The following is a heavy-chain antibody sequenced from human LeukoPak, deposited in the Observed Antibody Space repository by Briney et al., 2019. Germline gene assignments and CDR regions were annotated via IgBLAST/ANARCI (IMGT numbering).Heavy chain of an antibody. CDR2: VSGIGGNT. Sequence: GGSLRLSCAASGFTFSSYAMSWVRQAPGKGLEWVSAVSGIGGNTFCADSVKGRFTISRDNSKNTLYLQMNSLRAEDTALYYCAREVVASSYADYWGQGTLVTVSS. J-gene: IGHJ4*02. CDR3: AREVVASSYADY. V-gene: IGHV3-23*01. D-gene: IGHD5-12*01. CDR1: GFTFSSYA.